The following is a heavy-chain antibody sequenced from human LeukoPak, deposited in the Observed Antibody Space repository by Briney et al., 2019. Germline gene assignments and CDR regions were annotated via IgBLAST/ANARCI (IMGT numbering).Heavy chain of an antibody. CDR2: IKSKTDDGTT. Sequence: WIRQPPGKGLEWVGRIKSKTDDGTTDYAAPVKGRFTISRDDSKNTLYLQMNSLKTEDTAVYYCTTAMVVTAILYFQHWGQGTLVTVSS. V-gene: IGHV3-15*01. D-gene: IGHD2-21*02. CDR3: TTAMVVTAILYFQH. J-gene: IGHJ1*01.